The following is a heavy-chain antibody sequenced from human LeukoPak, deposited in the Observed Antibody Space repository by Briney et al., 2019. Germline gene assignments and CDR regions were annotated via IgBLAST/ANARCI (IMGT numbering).Heavy chain of an antibody. Sequence: GGSLRLSCAASGFTFSSYSMNWVRQAPGKGLEWVSYISSSSSTIYYADSVKGRFTISRDNAKNSLYLQMNSLRAEDTAVYYCARDPPGYSSSSFYYYYYMDVWGKGTTVTVSS. V-gene: IGHV3-48*01. CDR2: ISSSSSTI. CDR3: ARDPPGYSSSSFYYYYYMDV. J-gene: IGHJ6*03. D-gene: IGHD6-6*01. CDR1: GFTFSSYS.